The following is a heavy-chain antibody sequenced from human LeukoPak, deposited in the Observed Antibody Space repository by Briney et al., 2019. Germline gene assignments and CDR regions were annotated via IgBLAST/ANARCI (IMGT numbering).Heavy chain of an antibody. CDR3: ARWSDDYGDYFATTHYYYMDV. J-gene: IGHJ6*03. Sequence: GGSLRLSCAASGFTFSSYSMNWVRQAPGKGLEWVSYISSSSSTIYYADSVKGRFTISRDNAKNSLYLQMNSLRAEDTAVYYCARWSDDYGDYFATTHYYYMDVWGKGTTVTVSS. V-gene: IGHV3-48*01. CDR2: ISSSSSTI. CDR1: GFTFSSYS. D-gene: IGHD4-17*01.